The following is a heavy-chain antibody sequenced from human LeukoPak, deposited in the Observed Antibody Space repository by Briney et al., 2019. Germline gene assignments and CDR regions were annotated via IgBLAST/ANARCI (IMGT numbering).Heavy chain of an antibody. D-gene: IGHD6-13*01. CDR1: GGSISSGGYY. V-gene: IGHV4-31*03. CDR2: IYYSGST. CDR3: AREALVWGYYYYGMDV. J-gene: IGHJ6*04. Sequence: PSETLYLTCTVSGGSISSGGYYWSWIRQHPGKGLERIGYIYYSGSTYYNPSLKSRVTISVDTSKNQFSLKLSSVTAADTAVYYCAREALVWGYYYYGMDVWGKGTTVTVSS.